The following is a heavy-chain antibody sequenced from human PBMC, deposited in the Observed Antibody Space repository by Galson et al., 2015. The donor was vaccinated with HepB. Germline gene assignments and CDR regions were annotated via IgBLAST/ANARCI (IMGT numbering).Heavy chain of an antibody. CDR3: AKGYCSSTSCHSYFDY. Sequence: SLRLSCAASGFIFSKYWMHWVRQAPGKGLVWVSRINADGSTTNYADSVKGRLTITRDNAKNTLYLQMNSLRAEDTAVYHCAKGYCSSTSCHSYFDYWGQGTLVTVSS. J-gene: IGHJ4*02. D-gene: IGHD2-2*01. CDR1: GFIFSKYW. V-gene: IGHV3-74*01. CDR2: INADGSTT.